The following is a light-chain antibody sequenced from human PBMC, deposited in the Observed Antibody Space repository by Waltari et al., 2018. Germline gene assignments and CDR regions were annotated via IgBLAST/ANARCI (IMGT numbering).Light chain of an antibody. V-gene: IGKV1-5*01. Sequence: QMTQSPSTLSASIGDRVAITGRASHTINTWLAWYQQKPGKAPRVLIYDASTLASGGPSRFRGSGSGTEFTLTISSLQPDDFATYYCHQYNSYSQSFG. CDR2: DAS. CDR1: HTINTW. J-gene: IGKJ2*03. CDR3: HQYNSYSQS.